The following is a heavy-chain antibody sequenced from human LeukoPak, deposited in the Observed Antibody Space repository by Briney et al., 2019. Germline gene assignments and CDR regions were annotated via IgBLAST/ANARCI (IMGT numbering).Heavy chain of an antibody. V-gene: IGHV3-7*01. CDR1: GFTFSSYW. Sequence: GGSLRLSCAASGFTFSSYWMSWVRQAPGKGREWVANIKQDGSERYYVDSVKGRFTISRDNAKNSLYLQMNSLRAEDTAVYYCARGCSGGSCYEPKFDPWGQGTLVTVSS. J-gene: IGHJ5*02. CDR3: ARGCSGGSCYEPKFDP. CDR2: IKQDGSER. D-gene: IGHD2-15*01.